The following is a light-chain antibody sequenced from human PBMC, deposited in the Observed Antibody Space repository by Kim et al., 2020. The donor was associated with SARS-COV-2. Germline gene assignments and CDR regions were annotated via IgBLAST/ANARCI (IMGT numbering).Light chain of an antibody. CDR1: QSINTY. J-gene: IGKJ4*01. Sequence: DIQMTQSPSSLAASVGDRVTIACRASQSINTYLNWYQQKPGEAPKLLIYAASTLQSGVPSRFSGSGSGTDFTLTISSLQPEYFAIYCYQQSHTAPLLTFGGGTKVDIK. CDR2: AAS. CDR3: QQSHTAPLLT. V-gene: IGKV1-39*01.